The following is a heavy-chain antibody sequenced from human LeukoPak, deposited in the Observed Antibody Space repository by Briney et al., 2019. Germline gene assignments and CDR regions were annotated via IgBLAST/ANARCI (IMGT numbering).Heavy chain of an antibody. Sequence: PGGSLRLSCAASGFTFSSFGIHWVRQAPGKGLEWVASISSNGNDKFYVDSVEGRFTISRDNSRSTLYLQMNSLTADDTAVYYCARDPLGVLSYFDYWGQGTLVTVSS. V-gene: IGHV3-30*03. D-gene: IGHD3-16*01. CDR1: GFTFSSFG. CDR3: ARDPLGVLSYFDY. J-gene: IGHJ4*02. CDR2: ISSNGNDK.